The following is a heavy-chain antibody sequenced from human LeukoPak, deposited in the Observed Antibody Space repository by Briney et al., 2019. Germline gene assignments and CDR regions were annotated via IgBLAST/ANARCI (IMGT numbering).Heavy chain of an antibody. CDR3: ARLGQPNAFDI. Sequence: KPSETLSLTCTVSGGSISNYYWSWIRRPPGKGQECIGYFHYSGSTNYNPSLKSRVTILVDPSKNQFSLKLTSVTAADTAVYYCARLGQPNAFDIWGRGTMVTVSS. V-gene: IGHV4-59*08. CDR1: GGSISNYY. D-gene: IGHD3-16*01. CDR2: FHYSGST. J-gene: IGHJ3*02.